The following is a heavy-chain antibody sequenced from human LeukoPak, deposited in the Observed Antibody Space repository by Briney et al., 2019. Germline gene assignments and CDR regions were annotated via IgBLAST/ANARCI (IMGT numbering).Heavy chain of an antibody. Sequence: GGSLRLSCAPYGFTFSSYCMHWVRQAPGKGLEWVAFIRYDGSNKYYADSVKGRFTISRDNSKNTLYLQMNSLRAEDTAVYYCAKDSIISEQLADYWGQGTLVTVSS. CDR1: GFTFSSYC. J-gene: IGHJ4*02. CDR2: IRYDGSNK. V-gene: IGHV3-30*02. CDR3: AKDSIISEQLADY. D-gene: IGHD6-13*01.